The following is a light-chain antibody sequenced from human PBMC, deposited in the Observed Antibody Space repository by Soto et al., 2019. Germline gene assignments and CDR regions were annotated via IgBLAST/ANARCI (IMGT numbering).Light chain of an antibody. Sequence: QSVLTQPASVSGSPGQSITISCTGTSSDVGAYDYVSWYQQHPGEVPKLMIFDVSDQPSGVSNRFSGSKSGNTASLTISGLQAEDEADYYCSSFTTSTSYVFGTGTKLTVL. CDR2: DVS. CDR3: SSFTTSTSYV. CDR1: SSDVGAYDY. V-gene: IGLV2-14*03. J-gene: IGLJ1*01.